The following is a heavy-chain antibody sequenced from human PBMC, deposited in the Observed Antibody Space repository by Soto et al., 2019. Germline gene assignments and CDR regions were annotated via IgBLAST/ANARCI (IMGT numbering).Heavy chain of an antibody. J-gene: IGHJ5*02. D-gene: IGHD6-13*01. CDR1: GGSISSGGYY. CDR3: ARDLLCIAAAGPGLAP. V-gene: IGHV4-31*03. CDR2: LYYSGCT. Sequence: QVQLQESGPGLVKPSQTLSLTCTVSGGSISSGGYYWSWIRQHPGKGLEWTGYLYYSGCTCYNPSLKSRVTISVDPSKNRCTLKLSSLTAADTAVYSCARDLLCIAAAGPGLAPWGQGTLVTVSS.